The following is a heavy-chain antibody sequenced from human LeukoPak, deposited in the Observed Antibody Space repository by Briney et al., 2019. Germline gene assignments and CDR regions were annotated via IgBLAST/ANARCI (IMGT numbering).Heavy chain of an antibody. J-gene: IGHJ2*01. D-gene: IGHD6-13*01. CDR2: INTDGSSI. Sequence: GGSLRLSCAASGFTFSSYWMHWVRQAPGKGLVWVSRINTDGSSISYADSVKGRFTISRDNAKNTLYLQMNSLRADDTAVYYCARRIAGTATGGYFEPWGRGTQVSVSS. CDR3: ARRIAGTATGGYFEP. CDR1: GFTFSSYW. V-gene: IGHV3-74*01.